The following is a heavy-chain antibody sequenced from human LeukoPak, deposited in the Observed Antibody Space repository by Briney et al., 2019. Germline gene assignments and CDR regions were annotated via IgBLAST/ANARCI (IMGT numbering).Heavy chain of an antibody. V-gene: IGHV1-69*01. Sequence: ASVNLSCNSSGGTFTSYAISWVRHAPGQGLEWMGGIIPIFGTANYAKKFHGRVTITADESTSTAYMKLSSLRSEDTAVYYCTREYFTMVRGVNAYSYGMDVWGKGTTVTVSS. D-gene: IGHD3-10*01. CDR1: GGTFTSYA. CDR3: TREYFTMVRGVNAYSYGMDV. J-gene: IGHJ6*04. CDR2: IIPIFGTA.